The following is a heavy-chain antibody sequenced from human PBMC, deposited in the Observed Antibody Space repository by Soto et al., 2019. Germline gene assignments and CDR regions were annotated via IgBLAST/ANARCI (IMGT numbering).Heavy chain of an antibody. D-gene: IGHD6-19*01. Sequence: QVQLVESGGGVVQPGRSLRLSCAASGFTFSSYGMHWVRQAPGKGLEWVAVIWYDGSNKYYADSVKGRFTISRDNSKNTLYLQMNSLRAEDTAVDYCAREPPSISVAGNNDAFDIWGQGTMVTVS. CDR2: IWYDGSNK. CDR3: AREPPSISVAGNNDAFDI. J-gene: IGHJ3*02. CDR1: GFTFSSYG. V-gene: IGHV3-33*01.